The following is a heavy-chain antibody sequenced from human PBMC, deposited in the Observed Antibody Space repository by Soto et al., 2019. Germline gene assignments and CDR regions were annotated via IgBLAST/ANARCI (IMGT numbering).Heavy chain of an antibody. D-gene: IGHD1-26*01. J-gene: IGHJ4*02. CDR2: ISAHNGNT. CDR1: GYAFTTYG. Sequence: QVHLVQSGAEVKKPGASVKVSCKGSGYAFTTYGITWVRQAPGQGLEWMGWISAHNGNTNYAQKLQGRVTVTRDTATSTAYMELRRLRSDDTAGYYCARGSYGDYWGQGALVTVSS. V-gene: IGHV1-18*01. CDR3: ARGSYGDY.